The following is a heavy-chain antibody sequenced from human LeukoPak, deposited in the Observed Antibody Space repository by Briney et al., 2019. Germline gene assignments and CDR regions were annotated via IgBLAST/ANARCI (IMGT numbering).Heavy chain of an antibody. D-gene: IGHD2-2*01. J-gene: IGHJ3*02. V-gene: IGHV3-23*01. CDR2: ISGSSSSA. CDR3: AKDRAYCSSSSCYDAFDI. CDR1: VFTFSSYD. Sequence: GGSLRLSCGASVFTFSSYDMSWVPEAPGKGLEWVSAISGSSSSAYYAGSVEGPFTISRDNSKNTLYLQMNSLRADDTAVYYWAKDRAYCSSSSCYDAFDIWGQGTMVTVSS.